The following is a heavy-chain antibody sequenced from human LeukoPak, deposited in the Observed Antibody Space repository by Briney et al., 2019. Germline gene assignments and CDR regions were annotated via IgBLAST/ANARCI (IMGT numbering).Heavy chain of an antibody. J-gene: IGHJ4*02. CDR3: ARGISMVRDPDY. CDR2: ISYGGDHQ. V-gene: IGHV3-30-3*01. D-gene: IGHD3-10*01. Sequence: GGSLRLSCAASGFSFSSFAMHWVRQAPGKGLEWVAVISYGGDHQYYADSVRGRFTISRDNSKNTLYLRMSSLRAEDTALYYCARGISMVRDPDYWGQGTLVSVSS. CDR1: GFSFSSFA.